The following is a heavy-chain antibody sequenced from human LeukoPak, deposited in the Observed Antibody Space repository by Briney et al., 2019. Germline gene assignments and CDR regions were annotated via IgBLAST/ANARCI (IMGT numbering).Heavy chain of an antibody. J-gene: IGHJ4*02. D-gene: IGHD1-26*01. Sequence: GWSLTLSCAPSGCTFRSYIMKWVRQAAGKGLEWVSYISSSSSTIYYADPVKGRFTISRATAKTSLYLQKNSLRAEDTAVYYCARGNGSPDYWGQGTLVTASS. CDR3: ARGNGSPDY. V-gene: IGHV3-48*01. CDR1: GCTFRSYI. CDR2: ISSSSSTI.